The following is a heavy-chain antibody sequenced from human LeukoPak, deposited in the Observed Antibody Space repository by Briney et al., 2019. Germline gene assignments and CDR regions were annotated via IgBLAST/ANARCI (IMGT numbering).Heavy chain of an antibody. CDR1: GYTFTSYY. CDR3: ARDFVRYFDLHAFDI. Sequence: ASVKVSCKASGYTFTSYYMHWVRQAPGQGLEWMGIINPSGGSTSYAQKFQGRVTMTRDTSTSTVYMELSSLRSEDTAVYYCARDFVRYFDLHAFDIWGQGTMVTVS. CDR2: INPSGGST. V-gene: IGHV1-46*01. J-gene: IGHJ3*02. D-gene: IGHD3-9*01.